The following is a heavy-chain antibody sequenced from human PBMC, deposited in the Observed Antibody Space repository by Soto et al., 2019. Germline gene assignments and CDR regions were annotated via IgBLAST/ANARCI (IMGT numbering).Heavy chain of an antibody. Sequence: QVQLQESGPGLVKPSETLSLTCTVSGGFVNSDTHSWSWIRQTPGKRLEWIGFIYSGGSTKNPPLRSRVTMSVDTSKNQFSLKLRSVIVADTAVYHCARFVRSCSATTCSTRAHVWGQGITVTVSS. D-gene: IGHD2-2*01. V-gene: IGHV4-61*01. CDR3: ARFVRSCSATTCSTRAHV. CDR2: IYSGGST. J-gene: IGHJ6*02. CDR1: GGFVNSDTHS.